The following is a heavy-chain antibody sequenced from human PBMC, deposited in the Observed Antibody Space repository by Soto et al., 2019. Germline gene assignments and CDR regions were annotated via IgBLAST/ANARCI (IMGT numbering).Heavy chain of an antibody. V-gene: IGHV3-74*01. CDR3: ARGGSLNWYFDL. Sequence: EMQLVESGGGLVQPGGSLRLACAASGFTFSSYWMHWVRQAPGKGLVWVSRINSDGSRTSYADSVKGRFTISRANAKNTLYLQMNSLRAEDTAVYYCARGGSLNWYFDLWGRGTLVTVAS. CDR2: INSDGSRT. D-gene: IGHD1-26*01. CDR1: GFTFSSYW. J-gene: IGHJ2*01.